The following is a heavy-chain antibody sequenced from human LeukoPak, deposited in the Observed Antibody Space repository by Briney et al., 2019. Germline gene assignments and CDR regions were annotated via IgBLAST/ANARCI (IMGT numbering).Heavy chain of an antibody. CDR1: GGSISSYY. Sequence: SETLSLTCTVSGGSISSYYWSWIRQPPGKGLEGIGYIYYSGSTNYNPSLKSRVTISVDTSKNQFSLKLSSVTAADTAVYYCARGDGSGSYYSLYYYYYMDVWGKGTTVTISS. CDR3: ARGDGSGSYYSLYYYYYMDV. J-gene: IGHJ6*03. V-gene: IGHV4-59*01. D-gene: IGHD3-10*01. CDR2: IYYSGST.